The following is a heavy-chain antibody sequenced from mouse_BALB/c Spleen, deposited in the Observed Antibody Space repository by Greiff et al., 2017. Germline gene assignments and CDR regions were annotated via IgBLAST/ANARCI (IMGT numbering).Heavy chain of an antibody. Sequence: EVQRVESGGGLVKPGGSLKLSCAASGFTFSSYAMSWVRQTPEKRLEWVASISSGGSTYYPASVKGRFTISRDNARNILYLQMSSLRSEDTAMYYCASTTYYDYDEGFAYWGQGTLVTVSA. CDR3: ASTTYYDYDEGFAY. J-gene: IGHJ3*01. D-gene: IGHD2-4*01. CDR1: GFTFSSYA. CDR2: ISSGGST. V-gene: IGHV5-6-5*01.